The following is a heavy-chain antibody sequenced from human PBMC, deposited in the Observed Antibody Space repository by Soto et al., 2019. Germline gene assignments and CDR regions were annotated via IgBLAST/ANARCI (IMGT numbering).Heavy chain of an antibody. Sequence: PSETLCLTCAVAGGSISSGCDSWSWIRQPPGKGLEWIGYIYHSGSTYYNPSLKSRVTISVDRSKNQFSLKLSSVTAADTAVYYCARVPGPWGQGTLVTVSS. CDR3: ARVPGP. V-gene: IGHV4-30-2*01. CDR2: IYHSGST. CDR1: GGSISSGCDS. J-gene: IGHJ5*02.